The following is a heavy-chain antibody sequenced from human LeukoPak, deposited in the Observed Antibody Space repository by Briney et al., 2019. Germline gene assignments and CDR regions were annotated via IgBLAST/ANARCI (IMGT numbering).Heavy chain of an antibody. D-gene: IGHD2-21*02. J-gene: IGHJ4*02. CDR2: ISGSSTTI. Sequence: GGSLRLSCAASGFIISNYNMNWVRQAPGKGLEWVSYISGSSTTIYYADSVKGRFTISKDNAKNSLYLQMNSLRDEDTAVYYCARAQYCGGDCYWSFDYWGQGTLVTVSS. V-gene: IGHV3-48*02. CDR3: ARAQYCGGDCYWSFDY. CDR1: GFIISNYN.